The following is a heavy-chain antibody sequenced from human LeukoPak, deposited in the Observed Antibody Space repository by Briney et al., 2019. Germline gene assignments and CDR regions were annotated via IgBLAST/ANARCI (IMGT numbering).Heavy chain of an antibody. J-gene: IGHJ6*03. CDR3: ARAIWLGELYYMNV. Sequence: GGSLRLACAAPGFTLSSYRMSSVRQAPGKGLEWVPNIKQDGSEKYYVDSVKGRFTISRDNAKNSLYMPMNSLRAEDTAVYYCARAIWLGELYYMNVWGKGTTVTVSS. CDR1: GFTLSSYR. V-gene: IGHV3-7*01. CDR2: IKQDGSEK. D-gene: IGHD3-10*01.